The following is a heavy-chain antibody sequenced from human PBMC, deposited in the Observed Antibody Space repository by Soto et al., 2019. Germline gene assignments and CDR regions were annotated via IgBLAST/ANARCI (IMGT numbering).Heavy chain of an antibody. D-gene: IGHD3-9*01. CDR2: ISSSSSYI. CDR1: GFTFSSYS. J-gene: IGHJ6*02. CDR3: ARDLLRYFDWLPTHYYYYGMDV. V-gene: IGHV3-21*01. Sequence: GGSLRLSCAASGFTFSSYSMNWVRQAPGKGLEWVSSISSSSSYIYYADSVKGRFTISRDNAKNSLYLQMNSLRAEDTAVYYCARDLLRYFDWLPTHYYYYGMDVWGQGTTVTVSS.